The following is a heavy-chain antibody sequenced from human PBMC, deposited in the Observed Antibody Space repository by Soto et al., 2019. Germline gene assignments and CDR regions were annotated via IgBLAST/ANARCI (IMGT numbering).Heavy chain of an antibody. CDR1: GFTFSDYY. CDR3: ARDPRYYYDSSGYQDDAFDI. Sequence: PGGSLRLSCAASGFTFSDYYMSWIRQAPGKGLEWVSYISSSSSYTNYADSVKGRFTISRDNAKNSLYLQMNSLRAEDTAVYYCARDPRYYYDSSGYQDDAFDIWGQGTMVTVS. CDR2: ISSSSSYT. J-gene: IGHJ3*02. V-gene: IGHV3-11*06. D-gene: IGHD3-22*01.